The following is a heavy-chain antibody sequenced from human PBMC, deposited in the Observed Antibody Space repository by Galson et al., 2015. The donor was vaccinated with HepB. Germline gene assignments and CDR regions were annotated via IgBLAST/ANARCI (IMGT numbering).Heavy chain of an antibody. V-gene: IGHV1-2*02. CDR3: ARGVGAVASFDY. D-gene: IGHD6-19*01. CDR2: INPNSGGT. CDR1: GCTFTGYY. J-gene: IGHJ4*02. Sequence: SCKASGCTFTGYYMHWVRQAPGQGLEWMGWINPNSGGTNYAQKFQGRVTMTRDTSISTAYMELSRLRSDDTAVYYCARGVGAVASFDYWGQGTLVTVSS.